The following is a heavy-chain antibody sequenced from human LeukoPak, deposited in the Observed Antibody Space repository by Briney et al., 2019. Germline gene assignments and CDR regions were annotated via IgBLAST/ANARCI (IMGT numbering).Heavy chain of an antibody. V-gene: IGHV1-69*13. CDR2: IIPIFGTA. CDR1: GGTFSSYV. J-gene: IGHJ6*03. D-gene: IGHD5-24*01. Sequence: ASVKVSCKASGGTFSSYVISWVRQAPGQGLEWMGGIIPIFGTANYAQKFQGRVTITADESTSTAYMELSSLRSEDTAVYYCASNSRDGYNVVSPYYYYMDVWGKGTTVTISS. CDR3: ASNSRDGYNVVSPYYYYMDV.